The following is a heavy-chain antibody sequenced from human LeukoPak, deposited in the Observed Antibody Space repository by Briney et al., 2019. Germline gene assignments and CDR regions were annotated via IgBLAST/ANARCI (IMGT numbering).Heavy chain of an antibody. CDR3: ARPPAALYYYGMDV. Sequence: SETLSLTCTVSGGSNSSSSYYWGWIRQPPGKGLEWIGSIYYSGSTYYNPSLKSRVTISVDTSKNQFSLKLSSVTAADTAVYYCARPPAALYYYGMDVWGQGTTVTVSS. CDR2: IYYSGST. D-gene: IGHD2-2*01. J-gene: IGHJ6*02. V-gene: IGHV4-39*07. CDR1: GGSNSSSSYY.